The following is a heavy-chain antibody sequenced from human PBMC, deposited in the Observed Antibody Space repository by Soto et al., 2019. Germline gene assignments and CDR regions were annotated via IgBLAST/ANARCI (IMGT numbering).Heavy chain of an antibody. D-gene: IGHD3-10*01. CDR2: SYWDDDK. V-gene: IGHV2-5*02. J-gene: IGHJ1*01. CDR3: AHTPEGASRIRGTGRYFQH. CDR1: GFVLSTSGVG. Sequence: QITLKESGPTLVKPTQTLTLTCNFSGFVLSTSGVGVAWIRQIPGKALERLSLSYWDDDKRYSPSLKSRLTITKDTSKNQVVLTMTNRHPLDTATYYCAHTPEGASRIRGTGRYFQHLGQGTLVTVSS.